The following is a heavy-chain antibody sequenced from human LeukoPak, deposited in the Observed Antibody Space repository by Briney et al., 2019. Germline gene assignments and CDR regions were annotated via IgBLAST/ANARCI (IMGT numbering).Heavy chain of an antibody. Sequence: ASVKVSCKASGYTFTSYYMHWVRQAPGQGLEWMGIINPSGGSTSYAQKFQGRVTMTRDMSTSTVYMELSSLRSEDTAVYYCAREAGLGQQLVLGLYYFDYWGQGTLVTVSS. J-gene: IGHJ4*02. CDR2: INPSGGST. D-gene: IGHD6-13*01. V-gene: IGHV1-46*01. CDR3: AREAGLGQQLVLGLYYFDY. CDR1: GYTFTSYY.